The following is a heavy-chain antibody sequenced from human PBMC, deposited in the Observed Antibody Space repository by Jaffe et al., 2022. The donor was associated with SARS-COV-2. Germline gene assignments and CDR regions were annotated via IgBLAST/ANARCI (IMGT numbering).Heavy chain of an antibody. V-gene: IGHV1-18*01. CDR3: ARWVATVTTNLYYYYYGMDV. J-gene: IGHJ6*02. D-gene: IGHD4-4*01. Sequence: QVQLVQSGAEVKKPGASVKVSCKASGYTFTSYGISWVRQAPGQGLEWMGWISAYNGNTNYAQKLQGRVTMTTDTSTSTAYMELRSLRSDDTAVYYCARWVATVTTNLYYYYYGMDVWGQGTTVTVSS. CDR2: ISAYNGNT. CDR1: GYTFTSYG.